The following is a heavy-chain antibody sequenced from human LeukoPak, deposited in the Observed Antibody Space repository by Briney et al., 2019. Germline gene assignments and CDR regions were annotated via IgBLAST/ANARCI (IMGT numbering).Heavy chain of an antibody. D-gene: IGHD2-2*01. Sequence: KTGGSLRLSCAASGFTFSSYSMNWVRQAPGKGLEWVSSISSSSSYIYYADSVKGRFTISRDNDKNSLYLQMNSLRAEDTAVYYCARLSLYCSSTSCYFDYWGQGTLVTVSS. CDR2: ISSSSSYI. J-gene: IGHJ4*02. V-gene: IGHV3-21*01. CDR3: ARLSLYCSSTSCYFDY. CDR1: GFTFSSYS.